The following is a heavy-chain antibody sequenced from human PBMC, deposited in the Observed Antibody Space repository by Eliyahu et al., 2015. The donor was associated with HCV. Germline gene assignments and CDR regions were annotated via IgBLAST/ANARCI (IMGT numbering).Heavy chain of an antibody. CDR3: AKDKTGVVRGAYNWFDP. D-gene: IGHD3-10*01. J-gene: IGHJ5*02. V-gene: IGHV3-9*01. CDR2: ISWNSGSI. Sequence: MHWVRQAPGKGLEWVSGISWNSGSIGYADSVKGRFTISRDNAKNSLYLQMNSLRAEDTALYYCAKDKTGVVRGAYNWFDPWGQGTLVTVSS.